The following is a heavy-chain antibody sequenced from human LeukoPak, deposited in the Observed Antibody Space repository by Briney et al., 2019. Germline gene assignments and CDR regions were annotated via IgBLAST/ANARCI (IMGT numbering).Heavy chain of an antibody. CDR3: ARDQYSGSYDDYYYYGMDV. D-gene: IGHD1-26*01. V-gene: IGHV3-21*01. Sequence: GGTLRLSCAASGFTFSSYGMTWVRQAPGKGLEWVSAISSSSSYIYYADSVKGRFTISRDNAKNSLYLQMNSLRAEDTAVYYCARDQYSGSYDDYYYYGMDVWGQGTTVTVFS. J-gene: IGHJ6*02. CDR2: ISSSSSYI. CDR1: GFTFSSYG.